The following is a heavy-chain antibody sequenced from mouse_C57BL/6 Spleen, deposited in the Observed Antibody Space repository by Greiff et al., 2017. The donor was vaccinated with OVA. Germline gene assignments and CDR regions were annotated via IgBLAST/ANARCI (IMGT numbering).Heavy chain of an antibody. Sequence: QVQLQQPGPELVKPGASVKLSCKASGYTFTSYWMHWVKQRPGQGLEWIGSINPSYGGTNYNEKFKSKATLTVDKSSRTAYMQLSSLTSEDTAVYCGARAWVYDVYSLDCWGQGTTVTVSA. J-gene: IGHJ2*01. D-gene: IGHD2-3*01. CDR1: GYTFTSYW. V-gene: IGHV1-53*01. CDR3: ARAWVYDVYSLDC. CDR2: INPSYGGT.